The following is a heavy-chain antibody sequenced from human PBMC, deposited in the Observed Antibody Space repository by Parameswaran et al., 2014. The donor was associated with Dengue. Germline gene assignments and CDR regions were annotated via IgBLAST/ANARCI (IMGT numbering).Heavy chain of an antibody. CDR2: ISSSSSYI. J-gene: IGHJ6*02. D-gene: IGHD3-3*01. V-gene: IGHV3-21*01. CDR3: ARDRPYYDFWSGYYYYGMDV. Sequence: VRQMPGKGLEWVSSISSSSSYIYYADSVKGRFTISRDNAKNSLYLQMNSLRAEDTAVYYCARDRPYYDFWSGYYYYGMDVWGQGTTVTVSS.